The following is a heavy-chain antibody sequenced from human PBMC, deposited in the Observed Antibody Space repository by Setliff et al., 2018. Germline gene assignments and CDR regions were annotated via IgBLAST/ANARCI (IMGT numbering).Heavy chain of an antibody. J-gene: IGHJ4*02. CDR3: ARDLGHGGDSDY. CDR1: GYSISSGYI. CDR2: IGHTGSI. V-gene: IGHV4-38-2*02. D-gene: IGHD2-21*02. Sequence: ATLSLTCTVSGYSISSGYIWGWIRQPPGKGLEWVGNIGHTGSINYNPSLKSRLTISRDTSKNQVSLKLNSVTATDTAVYYCARDLGHGGDSDYWGQG.